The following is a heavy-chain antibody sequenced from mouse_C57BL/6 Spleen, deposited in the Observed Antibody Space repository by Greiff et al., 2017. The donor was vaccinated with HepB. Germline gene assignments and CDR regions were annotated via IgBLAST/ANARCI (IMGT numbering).Heavy chain of an antibody. V-gene: IGHV1-76*01. D-gene: IGHD3-2*02. CDR3: ARDSSGYLSWFAY. J-gene: IGHJ3*01. CDR1: GFNIKDYY. CDR2: IYPGSGNT. Sequence: QVQLQQSGAELVRPGASVKLSCTASGFNIKDYYINWVKQRPGQGLEWIARIYPGSGNTYYNEKFKGKATLTAEKSSSTAYMQLSSLTSEDSAVYFCARDSSGYLSWFAYWGQGTLVTVSA.